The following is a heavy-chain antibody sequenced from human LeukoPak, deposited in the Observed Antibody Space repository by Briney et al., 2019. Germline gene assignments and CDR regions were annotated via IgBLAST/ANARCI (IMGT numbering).Heavy chain of an antibody. J-gene: IGHJ5*02. CDR1: GYSFTSYW. V-gene: IGHV5-51*01. CDR3: ARSSYDSSGYYYVWFDP. Sequence: GESLKISCKGSGYSFTSYWIGWVRQMPGKGLEWMGIIYPGGSDTRYSPSFQGQVTISADKSISTAYLQWSSLKASDTAMYYCARSSYDSSGYYYVWFDPWGQGTLVTVSS. CDR2: IYPGGSDT. D-gene: IGHD3-22*01.